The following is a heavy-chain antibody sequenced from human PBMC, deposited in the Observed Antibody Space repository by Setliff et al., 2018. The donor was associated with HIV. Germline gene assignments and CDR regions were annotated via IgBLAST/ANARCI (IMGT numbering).Heavy chain of an antibody. J-gene: IGHJ5*02. D-gene: IGHD2-8*01. CDR1: GYSLSSASY. CDR2: MFRTGTS. Sequence: PSLTCSVSGYSLSSASYWGWIRQSPEKGLEWIGTMFRTGTSYYNPSLTSRVTISQDTSKNQFSLELTSVTAADTAVYYCARDAPTVYANGWFDPWGQGTLVTVSS. CDR3: ARDAPTVYANGWFDP. V-gene: IGHV4-38-2*02.